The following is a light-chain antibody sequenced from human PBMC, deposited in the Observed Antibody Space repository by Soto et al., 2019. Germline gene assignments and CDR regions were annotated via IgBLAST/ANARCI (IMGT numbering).Light chain of an antibody. V-gene: IGKV3-15*01. CDR2: GAS. J-gene: IGKJ3*01. Sequence: EIVITQSPATLSVSPGERATLSCRASQSVSSNLAWYQQKPGQAPRLLIYGASTRATGIPARFSGSGSGTKFTLTLSSLQSEDFAVYYCQQYNNWPPVTFGPGTKVDIK. CDR3: QQYNNWPPVT. CDR1: QSVSSN.